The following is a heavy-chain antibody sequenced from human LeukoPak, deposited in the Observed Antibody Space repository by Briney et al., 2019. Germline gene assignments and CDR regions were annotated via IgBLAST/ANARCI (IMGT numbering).Heavy chain of an antibody. J-gene: IGHJ6*02. CDR2: ISSSSSTI. D-gene: IGHD3-10*01. CDR1: GFTFSSYS. Sequence: PGRSLRLSCAASGFTFSSYSMNWVRQAPGKGLEWVSYISSSSSTIYYADSVKGRFTISRDNAKNSLYLQMNSLRAEDTAVYYCARDLVRGVISRSTLYGMDVWGQGTTVTVSS. V-gene: IGHV3-48*01. CDR3: ARDLVRGVISRSTLYGMDV.